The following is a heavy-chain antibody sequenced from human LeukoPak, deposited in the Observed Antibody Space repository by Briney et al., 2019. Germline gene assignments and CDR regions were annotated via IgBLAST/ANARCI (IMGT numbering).Heavy chain of an antibody. CDR1: GYSISSGYY. CDR3: SEGVVTPGADY. V-gene: IGHV4-38-2*02. D-gene: IGHD4-23*01. Sequence: PSETLSLTCTVSGYSISSGYYWGWIRQPPGKGLEWIGSIYHSGSTYYNPSLKSRVTISVDTSKNQFSLKLSSVTAADTAVYYCSEGVVTPGADYWGQGTLVTVSS. J-gene: IGHJ4*02. CDR2: IYHSGST.